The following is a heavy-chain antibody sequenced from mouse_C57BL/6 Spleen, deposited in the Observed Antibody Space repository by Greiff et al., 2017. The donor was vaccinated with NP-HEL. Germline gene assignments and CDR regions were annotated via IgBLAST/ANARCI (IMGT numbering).Heavy chain of an antibody. V-gene: IGHV2-6-1*01. CDR3: ARQGYSNYDYAMDY. Sequence: QVQLQQSGPGLVAPSQSLSITCTVSGFSLTSYGVHWVRQPPGKGLEWLVVIWSDGSTTYNSALKSRLSISKDNSKSQVFLKMNSLQTDDTAMYYCARQGYSNYDYAMDYWGQGTSVTVSS. CDR1: GFSLTSYG. CDR2: IWSDGST. D-gene: IGHD2-5*01. J-gene: IGHJ4*01.